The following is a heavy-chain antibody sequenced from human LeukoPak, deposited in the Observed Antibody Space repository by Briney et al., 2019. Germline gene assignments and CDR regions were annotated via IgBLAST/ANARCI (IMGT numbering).Heavy chain of an antibody. CDR3: ARKGYYDSSAYPDY. CDR2: ISTSSSYI. CDR1: GFTFSSYW. V-gene: IGHV3-21*01. D-gene: IGHD3-22*01. J-gene: IGHJ4*02. Sequence: GGSLRLSCVSSGFTFSSYWMHWVRQAPGKGLEWVSSISTSSSYIYYADSVKGRFTISRDNAKNSLYLQMDSLRAEDTAVYYCARKGYYDSSAYPDYWGQGTLVTVSS.